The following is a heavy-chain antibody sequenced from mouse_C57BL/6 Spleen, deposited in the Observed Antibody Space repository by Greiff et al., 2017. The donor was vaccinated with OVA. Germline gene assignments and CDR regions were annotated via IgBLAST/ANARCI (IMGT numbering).Heavy chain of an antibody. V-gene: IGHV2-3*01. CDR1: GFSLTSYG. Sequence: VKLVESGPGLVAPSQSLSITCTVSGFSLTSYGVSWVRQPPGKGLEWLGVIWGDGSTNYHSALISRLSISKDNSKSQVFLQLNSLQTDDTATDYYATRDYYGSGYEFAYWGQGTLVTVSA. J-gene: IGHJ3*01. CDR2: IWGDGST. CDR3: ATRDYYGSGYEFAY. D-gene: IGHD1-1*01.